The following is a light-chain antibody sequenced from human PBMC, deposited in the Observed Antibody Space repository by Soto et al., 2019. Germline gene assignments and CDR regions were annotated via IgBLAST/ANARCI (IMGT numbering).Light chain of an antibody. CDR2: EVS. CDR3: SSYTSGSTLV. Sequence: QSALTQPASVSGSPGQSITISCTGSSTDVGGYTYVSWYQQFPGKPPILMIYEVSNRPSGVSNRFSGSKSGNTASLTISGLQAEDEADYYCSSYTSGSTLVFGGGTKLTVL. CDR1: STDVGGYTY. V-gene: IGLV2-14*03. J-gene: IGLJ3*02.